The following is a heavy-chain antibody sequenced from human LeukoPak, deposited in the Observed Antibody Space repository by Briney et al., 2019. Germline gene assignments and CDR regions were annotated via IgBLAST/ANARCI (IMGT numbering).Heavy chain of an antibody. V-gene: IGHV3-23*01. CDR1: GFTFSSYA. CDR3: AKEPATRWLATFDY. CDR2: ISGSGGNT. Sequence: SGGSLRLSCAASGFTFSSYAMSWVRQAPGKGLEWVSTISGSGGNTYYADSVKGRFTISRDNSKNTLCLQMNSLRAEDTAVYYCAKEPATRWLATFDYWGQGTLVTVSS. J-gene: IGHJ4*02. D-gene: IGHD6-19*01.